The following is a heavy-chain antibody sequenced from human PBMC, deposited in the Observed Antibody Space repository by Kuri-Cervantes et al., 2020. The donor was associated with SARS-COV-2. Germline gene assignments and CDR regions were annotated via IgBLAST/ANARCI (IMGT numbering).Heavy chain of an antibody. CDR3: ARVEGGSYFEGNDY. Sequence: GGSLRLSCEVSGFTFSSYAMHWVRQAPGKGLEWVAVISYDGSNKYYADSVKGRFTISRDNSKNTLYLQMNSLRAEDTAVYYCARVEGGSYFEGNDYWGQGTLVTVSS. V-gene: IGHV3-30-3*01. D-gene: IGHD1-26*01. CDR2: ISYDGSNK. J-gene: IGHJ4*02. CDR1: GFTFSSYA.